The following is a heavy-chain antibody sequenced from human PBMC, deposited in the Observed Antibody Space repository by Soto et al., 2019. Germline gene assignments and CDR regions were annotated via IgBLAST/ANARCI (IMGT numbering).Heavy chain of an antibody. D-gene: IGHD3-3*01. CDR1: GYTFTSYY. CDR2: INASNGNT. Sequence: ASVKVSCKASGYTFTSYYMHWVRQAPGQGLEWMGRINASNGNTKYSQKFQGRVTMTRDTSASTAYMELSSLRSEDTAVYYCASGQDKFLEWLSPMDVWGQGTTVTVSS. J-gene: IGHJ6*02. V-gene: IGHV1-3*01. CDR3: ASGQDKFLEWLSPMDV.